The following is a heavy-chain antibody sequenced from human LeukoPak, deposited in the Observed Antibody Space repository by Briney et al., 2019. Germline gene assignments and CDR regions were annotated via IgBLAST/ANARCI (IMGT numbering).Heavy chain of an antibody. CDR2: IHQDGNGK. CDR1: GFTFSTYW. V-gene: IGHV3-7*04. CDR3: ARGDKFSGDY. D-gene: IGHD2-15*01. J-gene: IGHJ4*02. Sequence: GGSLRLSCAASGFTFSTYWMSWVRQAPGKGLEWVANIHQDGNGKYYVDSVKGRFTISRDNAKNSLYLQMNSLRAEDTAVYYCARGDKFSGDYWGQGTLVAVSS.